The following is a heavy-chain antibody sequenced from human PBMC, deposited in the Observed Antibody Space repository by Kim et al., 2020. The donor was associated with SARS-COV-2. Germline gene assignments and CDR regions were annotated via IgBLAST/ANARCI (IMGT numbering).Heavy chain of an antibody. D-gene: IGHD2-15*01. V-gene: IGHV3-30*07. J-gene: IGHJ4*02. CDR3: ARDHHIVVVVAATPMDY. Sequence: VKCRFTISRDNSKNTLYLQMNSLRAEDTAVYYCARDHHIVVVVAATPMDYWGQGTLVTVSS.